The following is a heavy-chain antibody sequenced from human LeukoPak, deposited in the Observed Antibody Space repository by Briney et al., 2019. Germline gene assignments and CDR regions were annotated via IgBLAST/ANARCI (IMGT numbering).Heavy chain of an antibody. CDR2: ISWNSGSI. V-gene: IGHV3-9*01. CDR1: GFTFDDYA. J-gene: IGHJ6*02. D-gene: IGHD6-6*01. CDR3: AKDLEYSSSSDGMDV. Sequence: GGSLRLSCAASGFTFDDYAMHWVRQAPGKGLEWVSGISWNSGSIGYADSVKGRFTISRDNAKNSLYLQMNSLRAEDTALYYCAKDLEYSSSSDGMDVWGQGTTVTASS.